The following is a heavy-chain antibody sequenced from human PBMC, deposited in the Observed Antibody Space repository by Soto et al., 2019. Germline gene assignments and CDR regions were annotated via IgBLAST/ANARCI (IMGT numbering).Heavy chain of an antibody. J-gene: IGHJ4*02. CDR2: ISAYNGNT. Sequence: ASVKVSCKASGYTFTSYGISWVRQAPGQGLEWMGWISAYNGNTNYAQKLQGRVTMTTDTSTSTAYMELRSLRSDDTAVYYCARGGSVVGIVSPFDYWGQGTLVTVSS. CDR3: ARGGSVVGIVSPFDY. V-gene: IGHV1-18*01. CDR1: GYTFTSYG. D-gene: IGHD3-16*02.